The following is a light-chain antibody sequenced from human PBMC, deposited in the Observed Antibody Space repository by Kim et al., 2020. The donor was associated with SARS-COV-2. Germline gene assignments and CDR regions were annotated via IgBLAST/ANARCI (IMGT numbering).Light chain of an antibody. CDR2: ATS. V-gene: IGKV1-9*01. CDR1: QDIDTS. J-gene: IGKJ4*01. CDR3: QQSYTFPRT. Sequence: IQLTQSPSSLSASVGDRVTITCRASQDIDTSLAWYHQNPGKAPKLLIYATSTLQSGVPSRFSGSGSGRDFTLTISSLQPEDFATYFCQQSYTFPRTFGGGAKVEIK.